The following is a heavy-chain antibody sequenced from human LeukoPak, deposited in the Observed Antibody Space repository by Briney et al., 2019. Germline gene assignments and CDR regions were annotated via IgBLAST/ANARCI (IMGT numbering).Heavy chain of an antibody. CDR3: XXXXXXXXPAAINWFDP. CDR1: GFTFSSYW. D-gene: IGHD2-2*02. J-gene: IGHJ5*02. V-gene: IGHV3-74*01. Sequence: GGSLRLSCAASGFTFSSYWMHWVRQAPGKGLVWVSRINSDGSSTSYADSVKGRFTISRDNAKNTLYLQMNSLRAEDTAVYYCXXXXXXXXPAAINWFDPWGQGTLVTVSS. CDR2: INSDGSST.